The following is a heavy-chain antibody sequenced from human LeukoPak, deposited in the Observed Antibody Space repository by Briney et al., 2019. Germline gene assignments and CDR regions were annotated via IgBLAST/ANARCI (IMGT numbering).Heavy chain of an antibody. Sequence: SETLSLTCTVSGGSISSSSYYWGWIRQPPGKGLEWTGSIYYSGSTYYNPSLESRVTISVDTSKNQFSLKLTSVTAADTAVYYCARHGHHGDHDYWGQGTLVTVSS. CDR3: ARHGHHGDHDY. CDR2: IYYSGST. V-gene: IGHV4-39*01. CDR1: GGSISSSSYY. D-gene: IGHD2-21*02. J-gene: IGHJ4*02.